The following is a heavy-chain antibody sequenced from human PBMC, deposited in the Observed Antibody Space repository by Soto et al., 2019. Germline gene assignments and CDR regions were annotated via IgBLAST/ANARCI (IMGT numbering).Heavy chain of an antibody. J-gene: IGHJ4*02. V-gene: IGHV3-74*01. D-gene: IGHD6-19*01. CDR2: ISTDGSVT. CDR1: GLTFSSYW. CDR3: ARAPYSSGLCGFDY. Sequence: EVQLVESGGGLVQPGGSLRLSCAASGLTFSSYWMHWVRQAPGKGLVWVSRISTDGSVTTYADSVKGRFTISRDNAKNTLYLQMNSLRTEDTAVYYCARAPYSSGLCGFDYWGQGTLVTVSS.